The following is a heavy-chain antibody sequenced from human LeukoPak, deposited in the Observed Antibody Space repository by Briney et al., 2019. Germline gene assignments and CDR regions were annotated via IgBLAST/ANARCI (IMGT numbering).Heavy chain of an antibody. J-gene: IGHJ4*02. D-gene: IGHD3-22*01. CDR3: ARVDYYDSSGHSIDY. Sequence: GGSLRLSCAASGFTFSDYWMRWVRQAPGKGLEWVADIKQGGSEKYYVDSVKGRFTISRENAKNSLYLQMSSLRAEDTAVYYCARVDYYDSSGHSIDYWGQGTLVTVSS. V-gene: IGHV3-7*01. CDR2: IKQGGSEK. CDR1: GFTFSDYW.